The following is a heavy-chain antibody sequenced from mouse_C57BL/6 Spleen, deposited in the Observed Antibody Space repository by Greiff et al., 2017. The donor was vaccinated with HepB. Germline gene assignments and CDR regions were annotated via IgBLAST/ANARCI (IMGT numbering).Heavy chain of an antibody. CDR2: INPNNGGT. CDR1: GYTFTDYN. CDR3: ARTAQASWFAY. J-gene: IGHJ3*01. V-gene: IGHV1-18*01. D-gene: IGHD3-2*02. Sequence: EVKLMESGPELVKPGASVKIPCKASGYTFTDYNMDWVKQSHGKSLEWIGDINPNNGGTIYNQKFKGKATLTVDKSSSTAYMELRSLTSEDTAVYYCARTAQASWFAYWGQGTLVTVSA.